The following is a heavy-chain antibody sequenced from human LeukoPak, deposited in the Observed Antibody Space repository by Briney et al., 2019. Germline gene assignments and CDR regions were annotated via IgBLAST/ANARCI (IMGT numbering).Heavy chain of an antibody. V-gene: IGHV3-15*01. CDR3: TTDLINTQYYYDSSGYYYVDY. J-gene: IGHJ4*02. D-gene: IGHD3-22*01. CDR1: GFTFSNAW. Sequence: GGSLRLSCAASGFTFSNAWMSWVRQAPGKGLEWVGRIKSKTDGGTTDYAAPVKGRFTISRDDSKNTLYLQMNSLKTEDTAVYHCTTDLINTQYYYDSSGYYYVDYWGQGTLVTVSS. CDR2: IKSKTDGGTT.